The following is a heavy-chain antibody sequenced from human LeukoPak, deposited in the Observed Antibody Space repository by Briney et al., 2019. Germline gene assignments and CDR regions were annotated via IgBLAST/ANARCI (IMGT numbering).Heavy chain of an antibody. CDR1: GFTFSKYG. V-gene: IGHV3-30*18. CDR2: ISYDGNDK. D-gene: IGHD5-12*01. CDR3: AEDAIIVATIREIDS. Sequence: GRSLRLSCAASGFTFSKYGMYWVRKAPGKGLEWVTFISYDGNDKYYGDSVKGRFTISRDNSKNTLYLQMNSLRPEDTAVYYCAEDAIIVATIREIDSWGQGTLVTVSS. J-gene: IGHJ4*02.